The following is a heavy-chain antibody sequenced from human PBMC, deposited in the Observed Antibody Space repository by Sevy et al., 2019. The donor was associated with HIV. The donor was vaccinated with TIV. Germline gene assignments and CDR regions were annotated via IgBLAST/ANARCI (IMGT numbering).Heavy chain of an antibody. CDR3: AHGTFGRFES. V-gene: IGHV3-7*01. CDR1: GFTFSANW. J-gene: IGHJ4*02. D-gene: IGHD3-16*01. CDR2: IKGDGSDK. Sequence: GGSLRLSCAASGFTFSANWMNWARQAPGKGLEWVANIKGDGSDKHYVDSVEGRFTISRDNAKNLLYLQMNSLRVEDTAVYYWAHGTFGRFESWGQGTLVTVSS.